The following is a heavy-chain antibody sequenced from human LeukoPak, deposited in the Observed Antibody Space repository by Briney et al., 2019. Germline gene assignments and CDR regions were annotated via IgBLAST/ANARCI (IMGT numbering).Heavy chain of an antibody. V-gene: IGHV4-59*01. CDR1: GGSISSYY. D-gene: IGHD3-10*01. J-gene: IGHJ5*02. CDR2: IYYSGST. Sequence: SETLSLTCTVSGGSISSYYWSWIRQPPGKGLEWIGYIYYSGSTNYNPPLKSRVTISVDPSKNQFSLKLSSVTAADTAVYYCARDVPSGGSGSSNWFDPWGQGTLVTVSS. CDR3: ARDVPSGGSGSSNWFDP.